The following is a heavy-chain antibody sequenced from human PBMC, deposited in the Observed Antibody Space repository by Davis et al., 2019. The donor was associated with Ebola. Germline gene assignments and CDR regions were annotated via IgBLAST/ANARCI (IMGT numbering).Heavy chain of an antibody. Sequence: GESLKISCAASGFTFRSYSMNWVRQAPGKGLEWVSSIRSSSSYIYYADSVKGRFTISRDNAKNSLSLQMNSLRAEDTAVYYCARDENYYDSSGYYYYFDYWGQGTLVTVPS. CDR2: IRSSSSYI. CDR3: ARDENYYDSSGYYYYFDY. D-gene: IGHD3-22*01. CDR1: GFTFRSYS. J-gene: IGHJ4*02. V-gene: IGHV3-21*01.